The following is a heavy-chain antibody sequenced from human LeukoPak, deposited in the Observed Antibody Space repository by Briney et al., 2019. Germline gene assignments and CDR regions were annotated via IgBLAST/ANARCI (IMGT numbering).Heavy chain of an antibody. CDR1: GDSVSSYSAA. V-gene: IGHV6-1*01. CDR3: ARSGGHDAFDI. Sequence: SQTLSLTCAISGDSVSSYSAAWSWIRQSPSGGLEWLGRTYYRSKWYNDYAVSVKSRITINPDTSKNQFSLQLTSVTPEDTAVYYCARSGGHDAFDIWGQGTMATVSS. D-gene: IGHD4-23*01. CDR2: TYYRSKWYN. J-gene: IGHJ3*02.